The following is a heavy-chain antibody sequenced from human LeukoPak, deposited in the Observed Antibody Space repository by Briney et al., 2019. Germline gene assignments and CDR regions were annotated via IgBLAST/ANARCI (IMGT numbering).Heavy chain of an antibody. V-gene: IGHV4-59*01. J-gene: IGHJ4*02. CDR3: ARDSWGSGWYDY. D-gene: IGHD6-19*01. CDR1: GGSISSYY. CDR2: IYYSGST. Sequence: PSETLSLTCTVSGGSISSYYWSWIRQPPGKGLEWIGYIYYSGSTNYNPSLKSRVTMSVDTSKNQFSLKLSSVTAADTAVYYCARDSWGSGWYDYWGQGTLVTVSS.